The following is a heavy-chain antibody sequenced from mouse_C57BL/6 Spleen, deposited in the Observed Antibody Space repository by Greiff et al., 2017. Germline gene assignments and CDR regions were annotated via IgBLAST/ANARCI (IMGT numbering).Heavy chain of an antibody. CDR2: IRLTSDNYAT. CDR1: GFTFSNYW. D-gene: IGHD1-1*01. V-gene: IGHV6-3*01. CDR3: TDYYYEWFAY. Sequence: EVTVEESGGGLVQPGGSMKLSCVASGFTFSNYWMNWVRQSPEKGLAWVAQIRLTSDNYATHYAAYVKGRFTISRDDSQSCVYLEMNNSRAVDTEIFACTDYYYEWFAYWGQGTLVTVSA. J-gene: IGHJ3*01.